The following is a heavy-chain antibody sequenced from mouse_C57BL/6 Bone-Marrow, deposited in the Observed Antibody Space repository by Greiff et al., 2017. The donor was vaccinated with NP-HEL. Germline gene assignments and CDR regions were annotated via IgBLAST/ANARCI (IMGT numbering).Heavy chain of an antibody. Sequence: QVQLQQSGPELVKPGASVKISCKASGYSFTSYYIHWVKQRPGQGLEWIGWIYPGSGNTKYNEKFKGKATLTADTSSSTAYMQLSSLTSEDSAVYYCAREEDGSVDYWGQGTTLTVSS. CDR3: AREEDGSVDY. CDR2: IYPGSGNT. V-gene: IGHV1-66*01. D-gene: IGHD2-3*01. J-gene: IGHJ2*01. CDR1: GYSFTSYY.